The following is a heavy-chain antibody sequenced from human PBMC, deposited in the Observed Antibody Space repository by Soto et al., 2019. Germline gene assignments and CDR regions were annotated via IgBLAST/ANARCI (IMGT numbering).Heavy chain of an antibody. V-gene: IGHV1-69*06. CDR2: IIPIFGTA. Sequence: GASVKVSCKASGGTFSSYAISWVRQAPGQGLEWMGGIIPIFGTANYAQKFQGRVTITADKSTSTAYMELSSLRSEDTAVYYCARGEYYYGSGSWKDDYYYGMDVWGQGTTVTVSS. D-gene: IGHD3-10*01. CDR1: GGTFSSYA. J-gene: IGHJ6*02. CDR3: ARGEYYYGSGSWKDDYYYGMDV.